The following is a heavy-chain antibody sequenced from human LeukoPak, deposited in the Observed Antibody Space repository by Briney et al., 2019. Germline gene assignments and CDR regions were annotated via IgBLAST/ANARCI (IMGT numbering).Heavy chain of an antibody. J-gene: IGHJ4*02. CDR3: ARQLGYCSSTSCYADKVDY. V-gene: IGHV4-39*01. D-gene: IGHD2-2*01. CDR1: GGSFSGYY. CDR2: IYYSGGT. Sequence: SETLSLTCAVYGGSFSGYYWGWIRQPPGKGLEWIGSIYYSGGTYYNPSLKSRVTISVDTSKNQFSLKLSSVTAADTAVYYCARQLGYCSSTSCYADKVDYWGQGTLVTVSS.